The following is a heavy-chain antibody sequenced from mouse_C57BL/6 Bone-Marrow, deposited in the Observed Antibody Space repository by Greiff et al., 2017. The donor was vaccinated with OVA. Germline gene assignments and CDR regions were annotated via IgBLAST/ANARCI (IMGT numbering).Heavy chain of an antibody. D-gene: IGHD1-1*01. V-gene: IGHV3-1*01. CDR3: ARELRFYYFDY. CDR2: ISYSGST. J-gene: IGHJ2*01. CDR1: GYSITSGYD. Sequence: EVKLVESGPGMVKPSQSLSLTCTVTGYSITSGYDWHWIRHFPGNKLEWMGYISYSGSTNYNPSLKSRISITHDTSKNHFVLKLNSVTTEDTATYYCARELRFYYFDYWGQGTTLTVSS.